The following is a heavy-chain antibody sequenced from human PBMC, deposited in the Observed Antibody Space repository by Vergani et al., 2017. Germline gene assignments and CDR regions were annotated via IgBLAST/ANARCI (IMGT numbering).Heavy chain of an antibody. CDR3: ARAANYYDSSGHFDY. D-gene: IGHD3-22*01. Sequence: QVQLQQWGAGLLKPSETLSLTCAVYGGSFSGYYWSWIRQPPGKGLEWIGEINHSGSTNYNPSLKSRVTISVDTSKNQFSLKLSSVTAADTAVYYCARAANYYDSSGHFDYWGQGTLVTVSS. CDR1: GGSFSGYY. V-gene: IGHV4-34*01. J-gene: IGHJ4*02. CDR2: INHSGST.